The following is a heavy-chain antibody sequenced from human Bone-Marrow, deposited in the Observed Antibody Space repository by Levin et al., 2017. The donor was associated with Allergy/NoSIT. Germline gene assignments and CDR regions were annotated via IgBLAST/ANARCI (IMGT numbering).Heavy chain of an antibody. D-gene: IGHD6-13*01. J-gene: IGHJ4*02. CDR1: GGSISSYY. V-gene: IGHV4-59*01. CDR2: IYYSGST. CDR3: ARSTLTYSSPFDY. Sequence: GSLRLSCTVPGGSISSYYWSWIRQPPGKGLEWIGYIYYSGSTNYNPSLKSRVTISVDTSKNQFSLKLSSVTAADTAVYYCARSTLTYSSPFDYWGQGTLVTVSS.